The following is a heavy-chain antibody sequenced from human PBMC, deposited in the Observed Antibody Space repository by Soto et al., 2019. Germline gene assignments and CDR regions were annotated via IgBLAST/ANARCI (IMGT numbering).Heavy chain of an antibody. J-gene: IGHJ6*02. D-gene: IGHD1-20*01. CDR2: ISYDGSNK. V-gene: IGHV3-30*18. CDR3: AKDPLEYITPKPQTYYYYGMDV. Sequence: PGGSLRLSCAASGFTFSSYGMHWVRQAPGKGLEWVAVISYDGSNKYYADSVKGRFTISRDNSKNTLYLQMNSLRAEDTAVYYCAKDPLEYITPKPQTYYYYGMDVWGQGTTVTVSS. CDR1: GFTFSSYG.